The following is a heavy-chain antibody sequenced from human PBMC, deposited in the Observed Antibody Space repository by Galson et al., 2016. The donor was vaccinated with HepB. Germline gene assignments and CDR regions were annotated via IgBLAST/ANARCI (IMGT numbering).Heavy chain of an antibody. CDR3: ARDRRRLAVAGIFDY. D-gene: IGHD6-19*01. CDR1: GFTFSTYG. V-gene: IGHV3-33*01. J-gene: IGHJ4*02. CDR2: ISFDGRNK. Sequence: LRLSCAASGFTFSTYGMHWVRQAPGKGLEWVAVISFDGRNKYYADSVKGRLTISRDNSKNTLYLQMNNLRADDTAMYYCARDRRRLAVAGIFDYWGQGALVTVSS.